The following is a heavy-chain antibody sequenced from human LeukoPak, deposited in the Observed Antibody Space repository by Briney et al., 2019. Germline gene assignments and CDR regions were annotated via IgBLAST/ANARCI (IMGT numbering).Heavy chain of an antibody. CDR2: IIPIFGTA. Sequence: SVKVSCKASGGTFSSYAISWVRQAPGQGLEWMGGIIPIFGTANYAQKFQGRVTITADKSTSTAYMELSSLRSEDMAVYYCARGSMVRGVILLDVWGKGTTVTVSS. J-gene: IGHJ6*04. D-gene: IGHD3-10*01. V-gene: IGHV1-69*06. CDR1: GGTFSSYA. CDR3: ARGSMVRGVILLDV.